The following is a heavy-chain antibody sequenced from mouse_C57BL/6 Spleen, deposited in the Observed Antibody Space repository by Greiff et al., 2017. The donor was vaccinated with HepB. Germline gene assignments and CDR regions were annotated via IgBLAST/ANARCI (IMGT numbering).Heavy chain of an antibody. J-gene: IGHJ2*01. V-gene: IGHV1-18*01. CDR2: INPNNGGT. CDR3: ARSHSITTVVNFDY. CDR1: GYTFTDYN. Sequence: EVQLQQSGPELVKPGASVKIPCKASGYTFTDYNMDWVKQSHGKSLEWIGDINPNNGGTIYNQKFKGKATLTVDKSSSTAYMELRSLTSEDTAVYYCARSHSITTVVNFDYWGQGTTLTVSS. D-gene: IGHD1-1*01.